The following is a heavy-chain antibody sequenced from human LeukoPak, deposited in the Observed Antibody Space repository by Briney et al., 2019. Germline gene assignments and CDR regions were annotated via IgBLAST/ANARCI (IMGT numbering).Heavy chain of an antibody. V-gene: IGHV3-30*04. CDR2: ISYDGSNK. CDR3: ASVCLVVVPAAMHGGDY. Sequence: GRSLRLSCAASGFTFSSYAMHWVRQAPGKGREWVAVISYDGSNKYYADSVKGRFTISRDNSKNTLYLQMNSLRAEDTAVYYCASVCLVVVPAAMHGGDYWGQGTLVTVSS. CDR1: GFTFSSYA. J-gene: IGHJ4*02. D-gene: IGHD2-2*01.